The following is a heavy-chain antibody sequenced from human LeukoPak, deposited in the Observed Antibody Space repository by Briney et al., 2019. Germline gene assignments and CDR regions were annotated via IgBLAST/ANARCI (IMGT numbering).Heavy chain of an antibody. Sequence: ASVKVSCKASGYTFTGYYMHWVRQAPGQGLEWMGWINPNSDGTNYAQKFQGRVTMTRDTSISTAYMELSRLRSDDTAVYYCARTDTYYDFWSGYYTGAKFDYWGQGTLVTVSS. J-gene: IGHJ4*02. V-gene: IGHV1-2*02. D-gene: IGHD3-3*01. CDR3: ARTDTYYDFWSGYYTGAKFDY. CDR1: GYTFTGYY. CDR2: INPNSDGT.